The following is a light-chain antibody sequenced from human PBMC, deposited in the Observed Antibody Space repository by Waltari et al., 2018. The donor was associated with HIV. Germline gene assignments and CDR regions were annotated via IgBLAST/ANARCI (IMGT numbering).Light chain of an antibody. CDR2: GNS. CDR1: SSNIGAGYD. V-gene: IGLV1-40*01. CDR3: QSYDSSLSGVV. J-gene: IGLJ2*01. Sequence: GAPGQRVTISCTGSSSNIGAGYDVHWYQQLPGTAPKLLIYGNSNRPSGVPDRFSGSKSGTSASLAITGLQAEDEADYYCQSYDSSLSGVVFGGGTKLTVL.